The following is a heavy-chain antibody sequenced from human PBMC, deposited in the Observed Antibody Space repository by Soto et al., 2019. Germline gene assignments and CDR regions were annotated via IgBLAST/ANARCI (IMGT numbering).Heavy chain of an antibody. V-gene: IGHV1-58*01. CDR1: GFTFGNSA. CDR2: ILVASGGT. D-gene: IGHD4-4*01. J-gene: IGHJ3*02. Sequence: ASVKVSCKASGFTFGNSAVHWVRQALGQRLEWMGWILVASGGTNYAENFEERVTIARDMSTSTAYMELSSLRSEDTAVYFCAAAVTKIYNKDNYAFDMWGQGTLVTVSS. CDR3: AAAVTKIYNKDNYAFDM.